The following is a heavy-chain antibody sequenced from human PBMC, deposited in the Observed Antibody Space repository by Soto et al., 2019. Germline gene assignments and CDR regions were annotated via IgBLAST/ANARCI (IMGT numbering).Heavy chain of an antibody. J-gene: IGHJ1*01. CDR3: ASPDYCICTRCHEYFQH. Sequence: QVQLVESGGGVVQPGRSLRLSCAASGFTFSSYAMHWVRQAPGKGLEWVAVLSYDGSNKYYSDSVKGRFTNSRDNSKKTLYLQMNSLRDEDTAVYYCASPDYCICTRCHEYFQHWCQGTLVTVSS. V-gene: IGHV3-30-3*01. D-gene: IGHD2-2*01. CDR2: LSYDGSNK. CDR1: GFTFSSYA.